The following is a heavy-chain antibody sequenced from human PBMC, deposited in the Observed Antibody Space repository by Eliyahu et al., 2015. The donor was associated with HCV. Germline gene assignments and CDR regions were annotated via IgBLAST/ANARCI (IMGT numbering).Heavy chain of an antibody. CDR1: GFTFASYW. J-gene: IGHJ4*02. V-gene: IGHV3-7*03. CDR2: IKQDGSEK. D-gene: IGHD6-13*01. Sequence: EVQLVESGGGLVQPGGSLRLSCADSGFTFASYWMSWVRQAPGKGLGWVANIKQDGSEKYYVDSVKGRFTISRDNAKNSLYLQMNSLRAEDTAVYYCATSGWFHFDYWGQGTLVTVSS. CDR3: ATSGWFHFDY.